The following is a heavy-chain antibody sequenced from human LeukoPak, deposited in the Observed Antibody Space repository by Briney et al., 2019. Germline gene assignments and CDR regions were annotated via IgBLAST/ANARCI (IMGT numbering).Heavy chain of an antibody. D-gene: IGHD3-9*01. CDR2: IRYDGSNK. V-gene: IGHV3-30*02. Sequence: PGGSLRLSCAASGFTFSSYGMHWVRQAPGKGLEWVAFIRYDGSNKYYADSVKGRFTISRDNSKNTLYVQMNSLRVEDTAVYYCASNILTGGFDAFDIWGQGTMVTVSS. J-gene: IGHJ3*02. CDR1: GFTFSSYG. CDR3: ASNILTGGFDAFDI.